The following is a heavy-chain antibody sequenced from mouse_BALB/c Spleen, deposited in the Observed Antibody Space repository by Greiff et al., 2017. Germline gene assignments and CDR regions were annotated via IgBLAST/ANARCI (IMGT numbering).Heavy chain of an antibody. J-gene: IGHJ2*01. D-gene: IGHD1-1*01. CDR1: GYTFTSYW. CDR3: ARYGVEPFDY. V-gene: IGHV1S81*02. CDR2: INPSNGPT. Sequence: QVQLQQPGAELVKPGASVKLSCKASGYTFTSYWMHWVKQRPGQGLEWIGEINPSNGPTNYNEKFKSKATLTVDKSSSTAYMQLSSLTSEDSAVYYCARYGVEPFDYWGQGTTLTVSS.